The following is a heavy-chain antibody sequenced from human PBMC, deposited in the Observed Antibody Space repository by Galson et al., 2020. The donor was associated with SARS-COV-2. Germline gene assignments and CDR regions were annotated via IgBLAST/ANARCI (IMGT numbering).Heavy chain of an antibody. CDR2: IIPIFGTA. CDR3: ARSGHSSRRKTTYGMDV. J-gene: IGHJ6*02. V-gene: IGHV1-69*13. Sequence: SVKVSCKASGGTFSSYAISWVRQAPGQGLEWMGGIIPIFGTANYAQKFQGRVTITADESTSTAYMELSSLRSEDTAVYYCARSGHSSRRKTTYGMDVWGQGTTVTVSS. CDR1: GGTFSSYA. D-gene: IGHD6-13*01.